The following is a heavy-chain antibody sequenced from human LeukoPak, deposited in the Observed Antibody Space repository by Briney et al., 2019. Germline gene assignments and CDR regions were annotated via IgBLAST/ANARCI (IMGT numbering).Heavy chain of an antibody. CDR3: ARDPSAYDFWSGYGLL. J-gene: IGHJ4*02. Sequence: GGSLRLSCAASGFTFSDYYMSWIRQAPGKGLEWVSYISSSGSTIYYADSVKGRFTISRDNAKNSLYLQMNSLRAEDTAVYYCARDPSAYDFWSGYGLLWGQGTLVTVSS. CDR2: ISSSGSTI. D-gene: IGHD3-3*01. V-gene: IGHV3-11*04. CDR1: GFTFSDYY.